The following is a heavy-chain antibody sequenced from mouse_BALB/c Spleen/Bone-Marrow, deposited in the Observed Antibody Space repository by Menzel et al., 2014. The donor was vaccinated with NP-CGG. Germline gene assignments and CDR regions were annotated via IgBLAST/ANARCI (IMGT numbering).Heavy chain of an antibody. Sequence: LVESGPELVKPGASVKISCKASGYTFTDYYINWVKQKPGQGLEWIGWIYPGGGNTKYNEKFKGKATLTVDTSSSTAYVQLSSLTSEDTAVYFCARPPYYYGSSYYWYFDVWGAGTTVTVSS. J-gene: IGHJ1*01. CDR2: IYPGGGNT. CDR3: ARPPYYYGSSYYWYFDV. V-gene: IGHV1-84*02. D-gene: IGHD1-1*01. CDR1: GYTFTDYY.